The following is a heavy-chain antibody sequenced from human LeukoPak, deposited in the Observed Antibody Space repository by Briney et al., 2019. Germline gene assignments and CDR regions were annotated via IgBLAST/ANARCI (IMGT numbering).Heavy chain of an antibody. CDR3: ARAKMATGGGTFDY. CDR2: ITSSGVNI. D-gene: IGHD5-24*01. J-gene: IGHJ4*02. V-gene: IGHV3-48*03. Sequence: GGSLRLSCAPSGFTFSSYEMNWVRQAPGKGLEWVSYITSSGVNIYYADSVKGRFTISRDNAKNSLYLQMNSLRAEDTAVYYCARAKMATGGGTFDYWGQGTLVTVSS. CDR1: GFTFSSYE.